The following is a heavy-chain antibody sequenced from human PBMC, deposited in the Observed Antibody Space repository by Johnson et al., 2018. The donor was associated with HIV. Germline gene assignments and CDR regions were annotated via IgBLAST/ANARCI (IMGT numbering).Heavy chain of an antibody. V-gene: IGHV3-9*01. CDR2: ISWKSGNI. CDR1: GFTLDDYA. D-gene: IGHD2-21*02. CDR3: ARESIRGDKAFDI. Sequence: VQLVESGGVLEQPGRSLRLSCAASGFTLDDYAMPWVRQGPGKGPEWVSRISWKSGNIDYADSVRGRFTISRDNAKNSLYLQMNSLRAEDTAVYYCARESIRGDKAFDIWGHGTMVTVSS. J-gene: IGHJ3*02.